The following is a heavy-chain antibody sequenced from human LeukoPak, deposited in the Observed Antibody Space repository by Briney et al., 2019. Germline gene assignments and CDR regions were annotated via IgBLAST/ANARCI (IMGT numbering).Heavy chain of an antibody. J-gene: IGHJ4*02. D-gene: IGHD3-10*01. CDR1: GFTFSSNS. V-gene: IGHV3-23*01. Sequence: PGGSLRLSCAASGFTFSSNSMTWVRQTPGKGLEWVSGISGSGDSTFYADSVKGRFTISRDNTRNTSYLQMSSLRPEDTAVYYCTKWSGFGDDWGQGTLVTVSS. CDR2: ISGSGDST. CDR3: TKWSGFGDD.